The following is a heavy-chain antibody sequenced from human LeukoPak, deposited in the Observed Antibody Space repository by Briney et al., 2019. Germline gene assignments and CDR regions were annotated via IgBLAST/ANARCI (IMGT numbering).Heavy chain of an antibody. V-gene: IGHV1-69-2*01. J-gene: IGHJ4*02. CDR3: GTAVVGREPTD. CDR1: GYSFSDYY. D-gene: IGHD1-14*01. Sequence: DTVTLSCKSSGYSFSDYYIHWVQLAPGQGLEWMGRIDPEDGETIYSATFQDRLTITADTSIYTSYMELRSLRSDDTAVYFCGTAVVGREPTDWGQGTLVTVSS. CDR2: IDPEDGET.